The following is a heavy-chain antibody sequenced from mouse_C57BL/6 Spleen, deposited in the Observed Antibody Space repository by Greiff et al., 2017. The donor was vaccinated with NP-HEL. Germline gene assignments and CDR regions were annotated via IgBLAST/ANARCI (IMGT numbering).Heavy chain of an antibody. J-gene: IGHJ2*01. CDR2: INPNNGGT. D-gene: IGHD2-2*01. CDR3: ARLDWLRRGYFDY. CDR1: GYTFTDYN. Sequence: EVQLQQSGPELVKPGASVKIPCKASGYTFTDYNMDWVKQSHGKSLEWIGDINPNNGGTNYNQKFKGKATLTVDKSSSTAYMELRSLTSEDTAVYYCARLDWLRRGYFDYWGQGTTLTGSS. V-gene: IGHV1-18*01.